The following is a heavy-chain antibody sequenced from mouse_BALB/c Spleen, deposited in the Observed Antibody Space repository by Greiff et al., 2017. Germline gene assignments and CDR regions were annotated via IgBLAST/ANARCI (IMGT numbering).Heavy chain of an antibody. CDR1: GFSLTSYG. CDR3: VSPTGFPWIAY. V-gene: IGHV2-2-2*01. J-gene: IGHJ3*01. D-gene: IGHD4-1*02. Sequence: QVQLQQSGPGLVQPSQSLSITCTVSGFSLTSYGVHWVRQSPGKGLEWLGVIWSGGSTDYNAAFISRLSISKDNSKSQVFFKMNSLQADDTAIYYCVSPTGFPWIAYWGQGTLVTVSA. CDR2: IWSGGST.